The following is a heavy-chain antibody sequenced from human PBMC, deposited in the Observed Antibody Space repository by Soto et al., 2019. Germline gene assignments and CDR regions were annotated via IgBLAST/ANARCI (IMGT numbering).Heavy chain of an antibody. CDR1: GFTFSSYA. CDR3: ARDSSSWPNYYYYGMDV. Sequence: SLRLSCAASGFTFSSYAMHWVRQAPGKGLEWVAVISYDGSNKYYADSVKGRFTISRDNSKNTLYLQMNSLRAEDTAVYYCARDSSSWPNYYYYGMDVWGQGTAVTVSS. V-gene: IGHV3-30-3*01. CDR2: ISYDGSNK. J-gene: IGHJ6*02. D-gene: IGHD6-13*01.